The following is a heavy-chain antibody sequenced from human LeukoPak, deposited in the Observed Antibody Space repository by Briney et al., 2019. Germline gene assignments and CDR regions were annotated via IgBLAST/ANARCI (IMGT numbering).Heavy chain of an antibody. CDR2: ISSGSTI. D-gene: IGHD3-10*01. J-gene: IGHJ4*02. CDR3: AKGAGFLEC. V-gene: IGHV3-48*03. CDR1: GFTFSSYE. Sequence: GGSLRLSCAASGFTFSSYEMNWVRQAPGKGLEWVSYISSGSTIYYADSVKGRFTISRDNAKKSLYLQMNSLRAEDTAVYYCAKGAGFLECWGQGTLVTVSS.